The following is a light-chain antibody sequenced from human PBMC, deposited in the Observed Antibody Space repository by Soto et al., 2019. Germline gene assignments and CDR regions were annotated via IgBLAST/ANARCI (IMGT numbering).Light chain of an antibody. J-gene: IGLJ1*01. Sequence: LTQPRSASGTPGQRVTISCSGSSSNIGSNTVNWYQQLPGTAPKLLIYSNNQRPSGVPDRFSGSKSGTSASLAISGLQSEDEADYYCAAWDDSLNGLYVFGTGTKVTVL. V-gene: IGLV1-44*01. CDR2: SNN. CDR3: AAWDDSLNGLYV. CDR1: SSNIGSNT.